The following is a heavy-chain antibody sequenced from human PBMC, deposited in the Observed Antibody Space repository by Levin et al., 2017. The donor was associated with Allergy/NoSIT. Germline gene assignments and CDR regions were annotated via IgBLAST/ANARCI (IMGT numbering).Heavy chain of an antibody. V-gene: IGHV4-39*01. CDR3: ARHAIAAAVDAFDI. Sequence: SETLSLTCTVSGGSISSSSYYWGWICQPPGKGLEWIGSIFYSGSSYYNPSLKSRVTISVDTSKNQFSLKLSSVTAADTAVYYCARHAIAAAVDAFDIWGQGTMVTVSS. J-gene: IGHJ3*02. CDR2: IFYSGSS. CDR1: GGSISSSSYY. D-gene: IGHD6-13*01.